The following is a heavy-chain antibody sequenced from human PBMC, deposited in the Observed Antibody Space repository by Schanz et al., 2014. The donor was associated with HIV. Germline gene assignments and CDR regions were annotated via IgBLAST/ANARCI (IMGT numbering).Heavy chain of an antibody. CDR1: GFTFDNYG. CDR2: ISYDGTKK. J-gene: IGHJ6*02. V-gene: IGHV3-30*18. CDR3: AKDRNHYDSRYRGKGNYYYYYGMDV. D-gene: IGHD3-22*01. Sequence: QVRLVESGGGVVQPGRSLRLSCAASGFTFDNYGMHWVRQAPGKGLEWVAVISYDGTKKHYADSVKGRFTISRDNSKNTLYLQMKSLRPEDTAVYYCAKDRNHYDSRYRGKGNYYYYYGMDVWGQGTTVTVS.